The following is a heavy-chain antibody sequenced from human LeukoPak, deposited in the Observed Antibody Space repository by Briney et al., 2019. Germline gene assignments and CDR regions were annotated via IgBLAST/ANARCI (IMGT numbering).Heavy chain of an antibody. CDR1: GGSFSGYY. D-gene: IGHD3-22*01. V-gene: IGHV4-34*01. CDR2: INHSGST. J-gene: IGHJ6*03. Sequence: PSETLSLTCAVYGGSFSGYYWSWIRQPPGKGLEWIGEINHSGSTNYNPSLKSRVTISVDTSKNQFSLKLSSVTAADTAVYYCARTPDYYDSSGYNYNYYYYMDVWGKGTTVTVSS. CDR3: ARTPDYYDSSGYNYNYYYYMDV.